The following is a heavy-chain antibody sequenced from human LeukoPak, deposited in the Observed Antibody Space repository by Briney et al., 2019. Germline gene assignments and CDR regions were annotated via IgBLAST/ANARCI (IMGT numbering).Heavy chain of an antibody. CDR3: ARWEDYGDYAGTLDY. D-gene: IGHD4-17*01. Sequence: ASVKVSCKASGYTFTSYGISWVRQAPGQGLEWMGWISAYNGNTNYAQKLQGRVTMTTDTSTSTAYMELRSLRSDDTAVYYCARWEDYGDYAGTLDYWGQGALVTVSS. V-gene: IGHV1-18*01. CDR1: GYTFTSYG. CDR2: ISAYNGNT. J-gene: IGHJ4*02.